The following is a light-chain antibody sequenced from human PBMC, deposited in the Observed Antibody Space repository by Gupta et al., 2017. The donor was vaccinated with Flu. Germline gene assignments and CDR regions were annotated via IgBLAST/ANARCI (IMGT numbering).Light chain of an antibody. CDR3: LQYGSSPYT. Sequence: ETVLTQSPGTLSLSPGERATLSCRASQSVSGSFLAWFQQRPGQAPRLLIYGPSSRATGIPDRFSGSGSGTDFTLTISRLEPEDFAVYYCLQYGSSPYTFGQGTKLEI. CDR2: GPS. V-gene: IGKV3-20*01. CDR1: QSVSGSF. J-gene: IGKJ2*01.